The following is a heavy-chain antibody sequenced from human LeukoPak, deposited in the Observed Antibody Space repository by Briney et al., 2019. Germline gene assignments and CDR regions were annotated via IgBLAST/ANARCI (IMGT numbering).Heavy chain of an antibody. CDR2: ISSASTYI. V-gene: IGHV3-21*01. Sequence: GGSLRLSCAASGFTFSSYSMNWVRQAPGKGLEWVSSISSASTYIYYADSVKGRFTISRDNAKNSLYLQMNSLRAEDTAMYYCARLVWDKTMADGDIDSWGQEPCSSSPQ. J-gene: IGHJ5*01. CDR3: ARLVWDKTMADGDIDS. D-gene: IGHD5-18*01. CDR1: GFTFSSYS.